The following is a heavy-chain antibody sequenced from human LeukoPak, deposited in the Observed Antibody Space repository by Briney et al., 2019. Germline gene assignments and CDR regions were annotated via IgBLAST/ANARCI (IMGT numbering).Heavy chain of an antibody. J-gene: IGHJ4*02. CDR3: ARAPRITMVRGVIGGPDYFDY. V-gene: IGHV4-34*01. Sequence: PSETLSLTCAVYGGSFSGYYWSWIRQPPGKGLEWIGEINHSGSTNYNLSLKSRVTISVDTSKNQFSLKLSSVTAADTAVYYCARAPRITMVRGVIGGPDYFDYWGQGTLVTVSS. D-gene: IGHD3-10*01. CDR1: GGSFSGYY. CDR2: INHSGST.